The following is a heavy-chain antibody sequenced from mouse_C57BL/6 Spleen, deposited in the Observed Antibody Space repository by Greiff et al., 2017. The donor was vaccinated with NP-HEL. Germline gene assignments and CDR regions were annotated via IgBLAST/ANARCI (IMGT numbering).Heavy chain of an antibody. CDR3: ARDLKGVYFDY. CDR1: GYSITSGYY. J-gene: IGHJ2*01. V-gene: IGHV3-6*01. D-gene: IGHD1-3*01. CDR2: ISYDGSN. Sequence: ESGPGLVKPSQSLSLTCSVTGYSITSGYYWNWIRQFPGNKLEWMGYISYDGSNNYNPSLKNRISITRDTSKNQFFLKLNSVTTEDTATYYCARDLKGVYFDYWGQGTTLTVSS.